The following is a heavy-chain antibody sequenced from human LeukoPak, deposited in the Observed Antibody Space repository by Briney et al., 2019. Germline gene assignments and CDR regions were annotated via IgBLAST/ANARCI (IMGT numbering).Heavy chain of an antibody. CDR3: ARDSRILYCSGGSCYSSGYFDY. J-gene: IGHJ4*02. Sequence: GRSLRLSCAASGFTFSSYAMHWVRQAPGKGLEWVAVISYDGSNKYYADSVKGRFTISRDNSKNTLYLQMNSLRAEDTAVYYCARDSRILYCSGGSCYSSGYFDYWGQGTLVTVSS. CDR1: GFTFSSYA. CDR2: ISYDGSNK. D-gene: IGHD2-15*01. V-gene: IGHV3-30-3*01.